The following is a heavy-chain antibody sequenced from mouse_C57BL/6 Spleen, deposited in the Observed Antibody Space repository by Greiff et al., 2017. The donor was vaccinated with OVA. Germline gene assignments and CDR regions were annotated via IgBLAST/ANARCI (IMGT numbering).Heavy chain of an antibody. CDR2: IYPGDGDT. Sequence: QVQLQQSGAELVKPGASVKISCKASGYAFRSYWMNWVKQRPGKGLEWIGQIYPGDGDTNYNGKFKGKATLTADKSSSTAYMQLSSLTSEDSAVYCCARKLYGGYAMDYWGQGTSVTVSS. V-gene: IGHV1-80*01. D-gene: IGHD1-1*01. CDR3: ARKLYGGYAMDY. J-gene: IGHJ4*01. CDR1: GYAFRSYW.